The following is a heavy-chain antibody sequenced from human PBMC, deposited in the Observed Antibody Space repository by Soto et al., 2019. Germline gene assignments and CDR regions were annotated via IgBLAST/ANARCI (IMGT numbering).Heavy chain of an antibody. CDR3: ARDLARDLIVVVTELDP. J-gene: IGHJ5*02. CDR2: INPNSGGT. CDR1: GYTFTDYY. D-gene: IGHD3-22*01. Sequence: ASVKVSCKASGYTFTDYYMHWVRQAPGQGLEWMGWINPNSGGTNYAQKFQGRVTMTRDTSISTAYMELSRLRSDDTAVYCCARDLARDLIVVVTELDPWGQGTLVTVS. V-gene: IGHV1-2*02.